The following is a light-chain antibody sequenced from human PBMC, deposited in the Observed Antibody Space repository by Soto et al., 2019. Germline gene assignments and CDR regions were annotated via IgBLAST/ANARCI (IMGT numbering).Light chain of an antibody. CDR1: QSVSTD. Sequence: EIVVTQSPGILSVSPGDRATLSCRASQSVSTDLAWYQQKPGQAPTHLIYAASPRATGIPARLTGSGSGTHFTLTISSLQSEDFAVYYCQEYSKWPLFPFGPGTRVDIK. V-gene: IGKV3-15*01. J-gene: IGKJ3*01. CDR2: AAS. CDR3: QEYSKWPLFP.